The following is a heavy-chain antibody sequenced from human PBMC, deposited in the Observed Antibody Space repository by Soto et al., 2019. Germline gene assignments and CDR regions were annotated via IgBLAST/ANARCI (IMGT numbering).Heavy chain of an antibody. V-gene: IGHV3-30-3*01. CDR1: EFTSSSYA. J-gene: IGHJ4*02. D-gene: IGHD6-19*01. CDR3: ARDAVAMDY. Sequence: PGGSLRLSCAASEFTSSSYAIHWVRQAPGKGLEWVAVISYDGSNKYNSDSVKGPFTIPRDKSKNTVYLQMHSLTVEDTAVYYCARDAVAMDYWGRGTLVTVSS. CDR2: ISYDGSNK.